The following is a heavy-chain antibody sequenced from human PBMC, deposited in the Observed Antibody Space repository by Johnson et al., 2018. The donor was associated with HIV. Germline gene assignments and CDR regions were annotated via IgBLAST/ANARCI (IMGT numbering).Heavy chain of an antibody. CDR1: GFTFDDYA. V-gene: IGHV3-9*01. D-gene: IGHD6-19*01. Sequence: LVESGGGLVQPGRSLRLSCAASGFTFDDYAMHWVRQAPGKGLECVSGISWNSGSIGYADSVRGRFTISRDNAKNSLYLQVNSLRADDTALYYCAKVFKVRVAGAFDIWGQGTMVTVSS. CDR3: AKVFKVRVAGAFDI. J-gene: IGHJ3*02. CDR2: ISWNSGSI.